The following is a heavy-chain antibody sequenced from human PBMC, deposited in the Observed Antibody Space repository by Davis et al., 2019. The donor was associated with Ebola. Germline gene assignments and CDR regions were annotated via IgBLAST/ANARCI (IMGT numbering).Heavy chain of an antibody. Sequence: AASVKVSCKASGGTFSSYTISWVRPAPGHGLEWMGRIIPILGIANYAQKFQGRVTITADKSTGTAYMELSSLRSEDTAVYYCASRFLELSGGGWYPGGFDYWGQGTLVTVSS. CDR3: ASRFLELSGGGWYPGGFDY. CDR1: GGTFSSYT. D-gene: IGHD3-3*01. J-gene: IGHJ4*02. V-gene: IGHV1-69*02. CDR2: IIPILGIA.